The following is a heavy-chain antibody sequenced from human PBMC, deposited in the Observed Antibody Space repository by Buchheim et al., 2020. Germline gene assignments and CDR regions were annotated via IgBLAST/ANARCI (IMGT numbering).Heavy chain of an antibody. CDR1: GYSFTSYW. CDR3: ARRAPLAAAGTYYYYYGMDA. J-gene: IGHJ6*02. D-gene: IGHD6-13*01. V-gene: IGHV5-10-1*03. Sequence: EVQLVQSGAEVKKPGESLRISCKGSGYSFTSYWISWVRQMPGKGLEWMGRIDPSDSYTNYSPSFQGHVTISADKSTSTAYPQWSSLKASDTAMYYRARRAPLAAAGTYYYYYGMDAWGQGTT. CDR2: IDPSDSYT.